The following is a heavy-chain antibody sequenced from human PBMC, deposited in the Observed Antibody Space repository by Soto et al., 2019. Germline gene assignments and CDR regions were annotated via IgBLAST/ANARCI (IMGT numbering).Heavy chain of an antibody. Sequence: GGSLRLSCAASGFTFSYYYMSWIRQAPGKGLEWVSYISSSGSTIYYADSVKGRFTISRDNAKNSLYLQMNSLRAEDTAVYYCASRKGYYYDSSGYANLGAFDIWGQGTMVTVSS. CDR2: ISSSGSTI. D-gene: IGHD3-22*01. CDR1: GFTFSYYY. V-gene: IGHV3-11*01. J-gene: IGHJ3*02. CDR3: ASRKGYYYDSSGYANLGAFDI.